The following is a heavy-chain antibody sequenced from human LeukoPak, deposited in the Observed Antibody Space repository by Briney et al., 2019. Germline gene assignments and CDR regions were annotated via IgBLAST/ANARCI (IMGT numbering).Heavy chain of an antibody. CDR1: GGSFSGYY. V-gene: IGHV4-34*01. Sequence: SETLSLTCAVYGGSFSGYYWSWIRQPPGKGLEWIGEINHSGSTNYNPSLKSRVTISVDTSKNQFSLKLSSVTAADTAVYYCATLQRWLQLRNYGMDVWGQGTTVTVSS. D-gene: IGHD5-24*01. CDR2: INHSGST. CDR3: ATLQRWLQLRNYGMDV. J-gene: IGHJ6*02.